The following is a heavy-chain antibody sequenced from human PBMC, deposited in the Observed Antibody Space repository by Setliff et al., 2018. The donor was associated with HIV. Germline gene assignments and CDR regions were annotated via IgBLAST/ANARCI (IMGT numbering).Heavy chain of an antibody. D-gene: IGHD1-26*01. CDR1: GGSLSGYY. CDR2: VSHTGST. CDR3: AREGTYSGTYWVRRVASFDI. V-gene: IGHV4-34*01. J-gene: IGHJ3*02. Sequence: SETLSLXCAVYGGSLSGYYWRWIRQPPGKGLEWIGDVSHTGSTNYNPSLKSRITIAADTPQNQFSLKLTSVTAADTAVYYCAREGTYSGTYWVRRVASFDIWGXGTMVTVSS.